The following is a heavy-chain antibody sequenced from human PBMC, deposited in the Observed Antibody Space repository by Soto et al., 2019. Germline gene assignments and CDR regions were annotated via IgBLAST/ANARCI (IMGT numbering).Heavy chain of an antibody. V-gene: IGHV4-34*01. J-gene: IGHJ4*02. CDR1: GGSFSGYY. CDR3: VIEAPYYYDSSGYYYEY. CDR2: INHSGST. D-gene: IGHD3-22*01. Sequence: SETLSLTCAVYGGSFSGYYWSWIRQPPGKGLEWIGEINHSGSTNYNPSLKSRVTISVDTSKNQFSLKLSSVTAADTAVYYCVIEAPYYYDSSGYYYEYWGQATLV.